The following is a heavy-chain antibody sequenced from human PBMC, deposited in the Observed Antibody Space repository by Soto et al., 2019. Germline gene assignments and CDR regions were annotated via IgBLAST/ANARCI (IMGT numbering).Heavy chain of an antibody. J-gene: IGHJ5*01. Sequence: TSETLSLTCTLSGGSVRGPDWWNWVRQSPDKGLEWIAEVHISGHGNYNPSLRSRVSVSIDSSKNQFYLNLNSVTAADTAIYYCARVRQGCSANNCYFDPWGQGTQVTVSS. V-gene: IGHV4-4*02. D-gene: IGHD1-1*01. CDR2: VHISGHG. CDR3: ARVRQGCSANNCYFDP. CDR1: GGSVRGPDW.